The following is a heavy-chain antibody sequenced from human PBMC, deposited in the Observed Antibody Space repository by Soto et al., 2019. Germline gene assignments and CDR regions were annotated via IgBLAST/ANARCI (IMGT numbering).Heavy chain of an antibody. J-gene: IGHJ3*02. CDR1: GYTFTSYG. Sequence: QVQLVQSGAEVKKPGASVKVSCKASGYTFTSYGISWVRQAPGQGLEWMGWISAYNGNTNYAQKLQGRVTMTTDTSTSTGYMELRSLRSDDTTVYYCARDQYYYDSSGYYPRDAFDSWGQGTMVTVSS. CDR2: ISAYNGNT. D-gene: IGHD3-22*01. V-gene: IGHV1-18*01. CDR3: ARDQYYYDSSGYYPRDAFDS.